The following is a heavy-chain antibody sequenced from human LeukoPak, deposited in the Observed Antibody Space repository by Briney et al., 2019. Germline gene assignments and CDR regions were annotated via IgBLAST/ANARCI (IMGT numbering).Heavy chain of an antibody. D-gene: IGHD3-22*01. J-gene: IGHJ3*02. CDR2: ITGSGDNA. Sequence: GGSLRLSCAASGLTFSSYAMIWVRQAPGKGLEWVSAITGSGDNAFYADSVKGRFTISRDNSKDTLYLQMNSLRAEDTAIYYCAKEEHNSGYYHGGDAFDIWGQGTVVTVSS. V-gene: IGHV3-23*01. CDR1: GLTFSSYA. CDR3: AKEEHNSGYYHGGDAFDI.